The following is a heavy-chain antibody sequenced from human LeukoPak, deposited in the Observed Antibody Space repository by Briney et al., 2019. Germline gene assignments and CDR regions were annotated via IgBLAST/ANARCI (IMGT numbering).Heavy chain of an antibody. D-gene: IGHD6-19*01. CDR3: ARAYSSGWYLIDY. J-gene: IGHJ4*02. CDR1: GYSISSGYY. V-gene: IGHV4-38-2*01. Sequence: SETLSLTCAVSGYSISSGYYWGWIRQPPGKGLEWIGSIYHSGSTYYNPSLKSRVTISVHTSKHQFSLKLGAVTADYSAVYYCARAYSSGWYLIDYWGQGTLVTVSS. CDR2: IYHSGST.